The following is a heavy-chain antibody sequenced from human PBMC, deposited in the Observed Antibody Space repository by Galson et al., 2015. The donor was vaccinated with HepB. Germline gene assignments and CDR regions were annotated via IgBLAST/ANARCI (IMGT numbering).Heavy chain of an antibody. CDR2: IYSGGST. Sequence: SLRLSCAASGFTVSSNYMSWVRQAPGKGLEWVSVIYSGGSTYYADSVKGRFTISRDNSKNTLYLQMNSLRAEDTAVYYCARVHDARIYYYYYYMDVWGKGTTVTVSS. CDR3: ARVHDARIYYYYYYMDV. V-gene: IGHV3-53*01. CDR1: GFTVSSNY. J-gene: IGHJ6*03.